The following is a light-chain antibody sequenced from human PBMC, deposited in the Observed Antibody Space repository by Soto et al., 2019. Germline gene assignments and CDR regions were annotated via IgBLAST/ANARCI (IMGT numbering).Light chain of an antibody. J-gene: IGKJ1*01. Sequence: EIVLTQSPGTLSLSPGERATLSCRASQSVSSSFLAWYQHKPGQAPSLLIYDASRRATGIPDRFSGSGSGTDFTLTISRLEPEDFAVYYCQQYGSSPPWTFGQGTKVEIK. CDR3: QQYGSSPPWT. CDR1: QSVSSSF. CDR2: DAS. V-gene: IGKV3-20*01.